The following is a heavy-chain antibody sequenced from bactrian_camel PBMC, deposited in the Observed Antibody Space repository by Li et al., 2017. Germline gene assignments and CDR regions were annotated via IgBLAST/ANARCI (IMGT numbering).Heavy chain of an antibody. V-gene: IGHV3S1*01. Sequence: HVQLVESGGGSVQVGGSLRISCAASGFIASNHCVAWFRQPPGKEREGVAAMYTGFGGGNIYYDDSVKGRFTISKDNAQNTLYLEMNSLKPEDSAMYYCAVTAPSTSVFMMGWLLREKDFAYWGQGTQVTVS. CDR3: AVTAPSTSVFMMGWLLREKDFAY. J-gene: IGHJ6*01. D-gene: IGHD1*01. CDR1: GFIASNHC. CDR2: MYTGFGGGNI.